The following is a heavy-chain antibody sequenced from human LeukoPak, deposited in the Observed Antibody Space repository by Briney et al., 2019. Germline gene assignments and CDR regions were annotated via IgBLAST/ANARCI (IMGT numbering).Heavy chain of an antibody. V-gene: IGHV4-39*07. CDR1: GGSISSSSYY. CDR2: IYYSGST. J-gene: IGHJ4*02. D-gene: IGHD3-22*01. Sequence: SETLSLTCTVSGGSISSSSYYWGWIRQPPGKGLEWIGSIYYSGSTYYNPSLKSRVTISVDTSKNQFSLKLSSVTAADTAVYYCARDMIVVVKARGQMGGDYFDYWGQGTLVTVSS. CDR3: ARDMIVVVKARGQMGGDYFDY.